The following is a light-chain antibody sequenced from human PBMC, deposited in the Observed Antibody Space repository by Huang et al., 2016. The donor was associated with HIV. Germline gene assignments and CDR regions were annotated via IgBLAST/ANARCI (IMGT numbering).Light chain of an antibody. J-gene: IGKJ4*01. CDR2: GAS. V-gene: IGKV3-15*01. Sequence: EIVMTQSPATLSVSPGERATLSCRASQSINSNLAWYQQKPVQAPRLLSYGASTRATGVPVRFSGSGSGTEFTLTISSLQFEDSAVYYCQQYNDWLSLTFGGGTKVGIK. CDR1: QSINSN. CDR3: QQYNDWLSLT.